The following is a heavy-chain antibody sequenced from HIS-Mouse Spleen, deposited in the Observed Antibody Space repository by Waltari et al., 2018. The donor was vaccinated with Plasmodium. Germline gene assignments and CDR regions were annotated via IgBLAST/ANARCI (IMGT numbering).Heavy chain of an antibody. CDR3: AREVRYYGSGYYFDY. D-gene: IGHD3-10*01. Sequence: QVQLQQWGAGLLKPSKTLSLTCAVYGGSFSGYYWSWIRPPPGKGLEWSGEINHSGSTNYNPSLKSRVTISVDTSKNQFSLKLSSVTAADTAVYYCAREVRYYGSGYYFDYWGQGTLVTVSS. V-gene: IGHV4-34*01. J-gene: IGHJ4*02. CDR1: GGSFSGYY. CDR2: INHSGST.